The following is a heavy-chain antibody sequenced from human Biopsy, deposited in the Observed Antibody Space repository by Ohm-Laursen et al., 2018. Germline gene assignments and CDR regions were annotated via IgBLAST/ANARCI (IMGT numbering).Heavy chain of an antibody. CDR1: EYTLTELP. CDR3: ARGPHSGSHSCFDY. Sequence: SSVKVSCKVSEYTLTELPMHWVRQAPGKGLEWMGGIIPMFGTANYAQMFQGRVTISADESTSTSYMELSSLTTEATAIYYCARGPHSGSHSCFDYWGRGTLVTVSS. J-gene: IGHJ4*02. CDR2: IIPMFGTA. D-gene: IGHD1-26*01. V-gene: IGHV1-69*01.